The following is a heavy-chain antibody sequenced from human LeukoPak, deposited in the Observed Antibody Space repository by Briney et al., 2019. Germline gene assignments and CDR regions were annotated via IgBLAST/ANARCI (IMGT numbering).Heavy chain of an antibody. Sequence: ASVKVSCKASGYTFTSYYMHWVRQAPGQGLEWMGIINPSGGSTSYAQKFQGRVTMTRDTSTSTVYMELSSLRSEDTAVYYCARAYCSSTSCYITWGSFDYWGQGTLVTVSS. V-gene: IGHV1-46*01. J-gene: IGHJ4*02. CDR3: ARAYCSSTSCYITWGSFDY. D-gene: IGHD2-2*02. CDR2: INPSGGST. CDR1: GYTFTSYY.